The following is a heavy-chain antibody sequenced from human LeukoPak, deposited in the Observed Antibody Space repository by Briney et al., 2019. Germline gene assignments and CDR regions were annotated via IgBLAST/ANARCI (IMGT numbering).Heavy chain of an antibody. CDR1: GDSVSSGDVG. CDR3: GGENNSPFDT. D-gene: IGHD5-24*01. V-gene: IGHV6-1*01. J-gene: IGHJ4*02. CDR2: TYYRSSWRY. Sequence: SQTLSLICAISGDSVSSGDVGWNWVRQSPSRGLEWLGATYYRSSWRYVYAVSVRSRITISPDTSKNQFSLHLSSVTSDDTAVFFGGGENNSPFDTWGREPLVAFSS.